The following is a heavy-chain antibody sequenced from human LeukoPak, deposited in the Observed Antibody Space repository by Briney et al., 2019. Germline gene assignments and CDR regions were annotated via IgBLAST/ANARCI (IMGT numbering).Heavy chain of an antibody. CDR2: ISHSGST. Sequence: SETLSLTCTVNGGSFSGYHWSWIRQPPGKGLEWIGEISHSGSTNHNPSLKSRVTTSVDTSKNLFSLKLTSVTAADTGVYYCARGGRRSGSFSNWFGPWGQGTLVTVSS. D-gene: IGHD1-26*01. CDR1: GGSFSGYH. V-gene: IGHV4-34*01. CDR3: ARGGRRSGSFSNWFGP. J-gene: IGHJ5*02.